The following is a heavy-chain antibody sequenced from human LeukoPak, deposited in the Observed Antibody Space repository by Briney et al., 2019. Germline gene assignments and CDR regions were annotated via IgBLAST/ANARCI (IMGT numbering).Heavy chain of an antibody. D-gene: IGHD1-26*01. CDR1: GVTLSTYA. J-gene: IGHJ2*01. CDR3: AKDRPVGASYWYFDL. CDR2: ISSSGSGDNT. Sequence: GGSLRLSCAASGVTLSTYAMSWARQAPGKGLEWVSGISSSGSGDNTYYADSVKGRFTISRDSSKNTLFLHMNTLRAEDTAIYYCAKDRPVGASYWYFDLWGRGTLVTVSS. V-gene: IGHV3-23*01.